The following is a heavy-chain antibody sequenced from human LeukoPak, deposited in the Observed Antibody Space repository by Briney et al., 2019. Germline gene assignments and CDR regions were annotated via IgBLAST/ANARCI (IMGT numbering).Heavy chain of an antibody. CDR2: INPTGGST. V-gene: IGHV1-46*01. CDR3: TRADAYGDYDY. CDR1: GYTFTSYY. Sequence: ASVKVSCKASGYTFTSYYMHWVRQAPGQGLEWMGIINPTGGSTTYAQKFQGRVTMTRDTSTSTVYMELSSLRSEDTAVYYCTRADAYGDYDYWGQGTLVTVSS. J-gene: IGHJ4*02. D-gene: IGHD4-17*01.